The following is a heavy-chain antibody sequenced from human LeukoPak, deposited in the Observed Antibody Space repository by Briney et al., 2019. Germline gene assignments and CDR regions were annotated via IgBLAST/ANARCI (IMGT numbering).Heavy chain of an antibody. V-gene: IGHV3-21*01. CDR1: GFTFNTFN. CDR3: ARGHYDVLAASYKWTPDY. Sequence: GGSLRLSCAASGFTFNTFNMNWVRQAPGKGLEGVSSITSGGVYIYYADSVKGRFTTSRDNAKNSLSLQLNSVRVEDTAVYYCARGHYDVLAASYKWTPDYWGQGTLVTVSS. J-gene: IGHJ4*02. CDR2: ITSGGVYI. D-gene: IGHD3-9*01.